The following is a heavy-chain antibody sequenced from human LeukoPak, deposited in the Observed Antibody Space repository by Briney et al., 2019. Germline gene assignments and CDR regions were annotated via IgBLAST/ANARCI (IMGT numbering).Heavy chain of an antibody. J-gene: IGHJ6*04. CDR3: ARGVACSSTSCYPPPEDV. CDR2: IIPIFGTA. CDR1: GGTFSSYA. Sequence: ASVKVSCKASGGTFSSYAISWVRQAPGQGLEWMGGIIPIFGTANYAQKFQGRVTITADKSTSTAYMELSSLRSEDTAVYYCARGVACSSTSCYPPPEDVWGKGTTVTVSS. V-gene: IGHV1-69*06. D-gene: IGHD2-2*01.